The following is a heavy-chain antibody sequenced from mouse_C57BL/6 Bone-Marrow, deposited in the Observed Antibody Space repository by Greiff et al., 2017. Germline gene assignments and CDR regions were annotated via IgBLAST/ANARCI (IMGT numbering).Heavy chain of an antibody. J-gene: IGHJ1*03. D-gene: IGHD1-1*01. V-gene: IGHV1-52*01. Sequence: QVQLQQSGAELVRPGSSVKLSCKASGYTFTSYWMHWVKQRPIQGLEWIGNIDPSDSETHYNQKFKDKATLIVDKSSSTAYMQLSSLTSEDSAVYYCARDRYYYGSSLWYFDVWGTGTTVTVSS. CDR2: IDPSDSET. CDR3: ARDRYYYGSSLWYFDV. CDR1: GYTFTSYW.